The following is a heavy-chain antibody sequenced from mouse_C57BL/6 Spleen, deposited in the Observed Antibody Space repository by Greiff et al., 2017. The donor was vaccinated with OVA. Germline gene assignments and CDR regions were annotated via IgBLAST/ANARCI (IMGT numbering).Heavy chain of an antibody. J-gene: IGHJ1*03. CDR2: IDPENGDT. CDR1: GFNIKDDY. Sequence: EVKLVESGAELVRPGASVKLSCTASGFNIKDDYMHWVKQRPEQGLEWIGWIDPENGDTEYASKFQGKATITAETSSNTAYLQLSSLTSEDTAVYYCTRNYDGHWYFDVWGTGTTVTVSS. CDR3: TRNYDGHWYFDV. V-gene: IGHV14-4*01. D-gene: IGHD2-4*01.